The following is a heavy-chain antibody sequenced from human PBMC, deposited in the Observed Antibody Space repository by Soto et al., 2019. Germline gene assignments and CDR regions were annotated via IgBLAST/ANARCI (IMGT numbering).Heavy chain of an antibody. D-gene: IGHD1-26*01. J-gene: IGHJ6*02. CDR2: ISGSGGST. CDR3: AGGAYYYYYGMDV. Sequence: GSLGLTCAASGCTFSSYAMSWVRQAPGKGLEWVSAISGSGGSTYYADSVKGRFTISRDNSKNTLYLQMNSLRAEDTAVYYCAGGAYYYYYGMDVWGQGTTVTVYS. CDR1: GCTFSSYA. V-gene: IGHV3-23*01.